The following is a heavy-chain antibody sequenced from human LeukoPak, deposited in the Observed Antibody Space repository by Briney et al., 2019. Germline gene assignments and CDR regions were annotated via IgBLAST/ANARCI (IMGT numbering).Heavy chain of an antibody. V-gene: IGHV1-18*01. J-gene: IGHJ1*01. CDR1: GYTFTSYG. CDR2: ISAYNGNT. D-gene: IGHD3-9*01. Sequence: ASVTVSCTASGYTFTSYGISWVRQAPGQGLEWMGWISAYNGNTNYAQKLQGRVTMTTDTSTSTAYMELRSLKSDDTAVYYCARDHVDYDILTGYVSAEYFQHWGQGTLVTVSS. CDR3: ARDHVDYDILTGYVSAEYFQH.